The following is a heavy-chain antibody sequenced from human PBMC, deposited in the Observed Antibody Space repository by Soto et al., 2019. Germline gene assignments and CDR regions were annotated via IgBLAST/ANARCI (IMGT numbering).Heavy chain of an antibody. Sequence: QVQLVQSGAEVKKPGASVKVSCKASGYTFTSYDINWVRQATGQGLAWMGWMNPNSGNTGYAQKFQGRGTMTRNTSISTAYMELSSLRSEDTAVYYCATSTAIPYYYYGMDVWGQGTTVTVSS. CDR2: MNPNSGNT. CDR3: ATSTAIPYYYYGMDV. V-gene: IGHV1-8*01. CDR1: GYTFTSYD. J-gene: IGHJ6*02. D-gene: IGHD2-21*02.